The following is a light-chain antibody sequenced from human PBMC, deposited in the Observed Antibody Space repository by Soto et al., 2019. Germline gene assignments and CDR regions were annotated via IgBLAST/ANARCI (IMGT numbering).Light chain of an antibody. Sequence: EIVLTQSPGTLSLSPGERATLSCRASQSVSSSHLGWYQQKPGQAPRLLIYDTSSRATGIPERFSGSGCGTDFTLTISRLEPEEFAVYYCQQYETSSWTFGQGSKGEMK. J-gene: IGKJ1*01. V-gene: IGKV3-20*01. CDR2: DTS. CDR1: QSVSSSH. CDR3: QQYETSSWT.